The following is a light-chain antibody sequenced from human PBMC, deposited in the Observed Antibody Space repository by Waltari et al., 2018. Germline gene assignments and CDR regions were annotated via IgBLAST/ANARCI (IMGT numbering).Light chain of an antibody. CDR3: QHSNGPPMYT. Sequence: EIVLTQSPGTLSLSPGERATLSCRASQTVSSSFLAWYQQKPGQAHRLLIYDASSRATGTPDRFSGSGSGTDFTLTISRLEPEDFAVYYCQHSNGPPMYTFGQGTKLEIK. CDR2: DAS. J-gene: IGKJ2*01. V-gene: IGKV3-20*01. CDR1: QTVSSSF.